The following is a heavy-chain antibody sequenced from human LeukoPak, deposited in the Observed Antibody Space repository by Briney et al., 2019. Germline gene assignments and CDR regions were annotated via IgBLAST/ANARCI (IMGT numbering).Heavy chain of an antibody. J-gene: IGHJ6*02. Sequence: PSETLSLTCAVYGGSFSGYYWSWIRQPPGKWLEWIGEINHSGSTNYNPSLKSRVTISVDTSKNQFSLKLSSVTAADTAVYYCAGGEVVVPAAMKPLMSGMDVWGQGTTVTVSS. CDR2: INHSGST. CDR3: AGGEVVVPAAMKPLMSGMDV. CDR1: GGSFSGYY. V-gene: IGHV4-34*01. D-gene: IGHD2-2*01.